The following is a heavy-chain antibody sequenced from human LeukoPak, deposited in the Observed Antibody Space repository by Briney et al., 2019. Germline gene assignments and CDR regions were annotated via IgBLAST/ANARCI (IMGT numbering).Heavy chain of an antibody. CDR1: GYTFTSYG. CDR2: ISAYNGNT. CDR3: AGWEWELLRNWFDP. V-gene: IGHV1-18*01. D-gene: IGHD1-26*01. Sequence: ASVKVSCKASGYTFTSYGITWVRQAPGQGLEWMGCISAYNGNTNYAQRLQGRVTMTTDRSTSTAYMELRSLRSEDTAVYYCAGWEWELLRNWFDPWGQETLVTVSS. J-gene: IGHJ5*02.